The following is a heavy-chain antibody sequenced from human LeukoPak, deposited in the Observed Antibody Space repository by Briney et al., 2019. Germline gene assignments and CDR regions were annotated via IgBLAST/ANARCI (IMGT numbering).Heavy chain of an antibody. CDR1: GFTFSTYT. D-gene: IGHD3-9*01. J-gene: IGHJ6*02. V-gene: IGHV3-30-3*01. CDR2: ISYDGNNK. CDR3: ARVRLASFYYGMDV. Sequence: GGSLRLSCAASGFTFSTYTTHWVRQAPGKGLEWVAVISYDGNNKYYADSVKGRFTISRDNSKNTLYLQMNSLRVDDTAVYYCARVRLASFYYGMDVWGQGTTVAVSS.